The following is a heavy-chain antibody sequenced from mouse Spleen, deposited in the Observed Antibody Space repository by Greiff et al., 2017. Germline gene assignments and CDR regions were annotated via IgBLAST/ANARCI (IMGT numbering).Heavy chain of an antibody. J-gene: IGHJ2*01. CDR1: GFTFSSYA. CDR3: ARRITTAYYFDY. Sequence: DVQLVESGGGLVKLGGSLKLSCAASGFTFSSYAMSWVRQTPEKRLEWVATISSGGGNTYYPDSVKGRFTISRDNAKNTLYLQMSSLKSEDTAMYYCARRITTAYYFDYWGQGTTLTVSS. V-gene: IGHV5-9-3*01. D-gene: IGHD1-2*01. CDR2: ISSGGGNT.